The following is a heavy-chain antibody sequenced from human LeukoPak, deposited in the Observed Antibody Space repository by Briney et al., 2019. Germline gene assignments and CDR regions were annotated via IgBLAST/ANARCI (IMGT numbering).Heavy chain of an antibody. V-gene: IGHV4-30-4*08. J-gene: IGHJ4*02. CDR1: GGSIRSGDYY. CDR2: IYYSGST. Sequence: SQTLSLTCTVSGGSIRSGDYYWSWIRQPPGKGLEWIGYIYYSGSTYYNPSLKSRVTISVDTSKNQFSLKLTSVTAADTAVYYCARSDTAMDWENFDYWGQGTLVTVSS. D-gene: IGHD5-18*01. CDR3: ARSDTAMDWENFDY.